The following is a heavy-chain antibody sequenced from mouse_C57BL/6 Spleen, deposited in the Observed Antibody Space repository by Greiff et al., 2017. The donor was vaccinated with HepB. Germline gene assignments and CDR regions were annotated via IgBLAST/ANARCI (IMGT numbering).Heavy chain of an antibody. Sequence: VKLMESGPGLVAPSQSLSITCTVSGFSLTSYAISWVRQPPGKGLEWLGVRWTGGGTNYNSALKSRLSISKDNSKSQVFLKMNSLQTDDTARYYCAREGELRLRDYAMGYWGQGTSVTVSS. CDR3: AREGELRLRDYAMGY. CDR1: GFSLTSYA. CDR2: RWTGGGT. J-gene: IGHJ4*01. V-gene: IGHV2-9-1*01. D-gene: IGHD3-2*02.